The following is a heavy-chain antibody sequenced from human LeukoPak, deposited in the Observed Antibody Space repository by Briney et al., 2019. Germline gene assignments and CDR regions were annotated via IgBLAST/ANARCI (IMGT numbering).Heavy chain of an antibody. D-gene: IGHD3-3*01. CDR1: GGSFSGYY. J-gene: IGHJ6*02. CDR2: INHSGST. V-gene: IGHV4-34*01. Sequence: SETLSLTCGVYGGSFSGYYWRWIRQPPGKGLEWIGEINHSGSTNYNPSLKSRVTISVDTSKNQFSLKLSSVTAADTAVYYCARGESTYDFWSGYYTDGYYYYYGMDVWGQGTTVTVSS. CDR3: ARGESTYDFWSGYYTDGYYYYYGMDV.